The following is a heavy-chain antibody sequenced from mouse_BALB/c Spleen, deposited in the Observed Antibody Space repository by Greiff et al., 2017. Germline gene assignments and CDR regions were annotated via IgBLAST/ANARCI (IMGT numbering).Heavy chain of an antibody. V-gene: IGHV2-2*02. Sequence: VKLVESGPGLVQPSQSLSITCTVSGFSLTSYGVHWVRQSPGKGLEWLGVIWSGGSTDYNAAFISRLSISKDNSKSQVFFKMNSLQANDTAIYYCASLLRYYAMDYWGQGTSVTVSS. CDR3: ASLLRYYAMDY. D-gene: IGHD1-1*01. CDR1: GFSLTSYG. J-gene: IGHJ4*01. CDR2: IWSGGST.